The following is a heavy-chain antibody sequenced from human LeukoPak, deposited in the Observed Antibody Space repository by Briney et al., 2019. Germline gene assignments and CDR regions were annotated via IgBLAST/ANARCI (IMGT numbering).Heavy chain of an antibody. CDR3: ARDSWTDYYGPGSPSDGMDV. CDR1: GFTFSSYE. CDR2: ISSSGSTI. J-gene: IGHJ6*02. D-gene: IGHD3-10*01. V-gene: IGHV3-48*03. Sequence: PGGSLRLSCAASGFTFSSYEMNWVRQAPGKGLEWVSYISSSGSTIYYADSVKGRFTISRDNAKNSLYLQMNSLRAEDTAVYYCARDSWTDYYGPGSPSDGMDVWGQGTTVTVSS.